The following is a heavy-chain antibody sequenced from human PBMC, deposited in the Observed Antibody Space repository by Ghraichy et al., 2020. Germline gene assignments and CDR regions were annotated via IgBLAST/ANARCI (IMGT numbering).Heavy chain of an antibody. V-gene: IGHV4-59*01. CDR1: GGSISSYY. CDR2: IYYSGST. CDR3: ARDGGQLEYYYYYGMDV. J-gene: IGHJ6*02. Sequence: XETLSLTCTVSGGSISSYYWSWIRQPPGKGLEWIGYIYYSGSTNYNPSLKSRVTISVDTSKNQFSLKLSSVTAADTAVYYCARDGGQLEYYYYYGMDVWGQGTTVTVSS. D-gene: IGHD2-2*01.